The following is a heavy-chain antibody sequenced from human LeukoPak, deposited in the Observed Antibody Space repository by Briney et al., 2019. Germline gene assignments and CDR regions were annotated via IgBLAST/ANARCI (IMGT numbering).Heavy chain of an antibody. V-gene: IGHV3-30-3*01. CDR1: GFTFSSYA. CDR3: ARGTGYYYYYGMDI. Sequence: GGSLRLSCAASGFTFSSYAMHWVRQAPGKGLEWVAVISYDGSNKYYADSVKGRFTISRDNSKNTLYLQMNSLRAEDTAVYYCARGTGYYYYYGMDIWGQGTTVTVSS. D-gene: IGHD4-17*01. J-gene: IGHJ6*02. CDR2: ISYDGSNK.